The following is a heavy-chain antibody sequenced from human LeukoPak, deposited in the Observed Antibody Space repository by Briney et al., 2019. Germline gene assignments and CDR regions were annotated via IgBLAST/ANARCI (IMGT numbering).Heavy chain of an antibody. CDR1: GGSFSGYY. V-gene: IGHV4-34*01. Sequence: SETLSLTCAVYGGSFSGYYWSWIRQPPGKGLEWIGEINHSGSTNYNPSLKSRVTISVDTSKNQFSLKLSSVTAADTAVYYCARVRQLGLQYFQHWGQGTLVTVSS. CDR2: INHSGST. J-gene: IGHJ1*01. CDR3: ARVRQLGLQYFQH. D-gene: IGHD6-13*01.